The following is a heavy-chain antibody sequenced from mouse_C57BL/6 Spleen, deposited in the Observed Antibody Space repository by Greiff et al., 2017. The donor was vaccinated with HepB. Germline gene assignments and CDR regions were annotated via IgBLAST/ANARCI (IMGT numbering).Heavy chain of an antibody. V-gene: IGHV5-15*01. CDR3: ARGDYDDGFAY. Sequence: EVMLVESGGGLVQPGGSLTLSCAASGFTFSDYGLAWVRQAPRKGPEWVAFISNLAYSIYYADTVTGRFTISRENAKNTLYLEMSSLRSEDTAMYYCARGDYDDGFAYWGQGTLVTVSA. J-gene: IGHJ3*01. D-gene: IGHD2-4*01. CDR1: GFTFSDYG. CDR2: ISNLAYSI.